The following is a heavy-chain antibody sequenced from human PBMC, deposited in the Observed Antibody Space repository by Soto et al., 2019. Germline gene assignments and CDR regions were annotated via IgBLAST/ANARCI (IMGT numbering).Heavy chain of an antibody. CDR1: GGSFSGYY. CDR3: ARDKITGLFDY. CDR2: INHSGST. D-gene: IGHD2-8*02. Sequence: QVQLQQWGAGLLKPSETLSLTCAVYGGSFSGYYWTWIRQPPGTGLEWIGEINHSGSTNYNPSLKSRVPISVDTSQNQFSLKLTSVTAAATAVYYCARDKITGLFDYWGQGTLVTVSS. J-gene: IGHJ4*02. V-gene: IGHV4-34*01.